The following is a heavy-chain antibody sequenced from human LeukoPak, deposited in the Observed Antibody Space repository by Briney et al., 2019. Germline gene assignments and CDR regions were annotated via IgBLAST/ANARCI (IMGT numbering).Heavy chain of an antibody. Sequence: GGSRRLSCAASGFTVSCNYMSWVRQAPGKGLEWVSVIDSGGSTYYADSVKGRLTISRDNSKNTLYLQMNSLRGEDTAVYYCGTAVVGAGDYWGQGTLVTVSS. CDR2: IDSGGST. CDR3: GTAVVGAGDY. J-gene: IGHJ4*02. CDR1: GFTVSCNY. D-gene: IGHD1-26*01. V-gene: IGHV3-53*01.